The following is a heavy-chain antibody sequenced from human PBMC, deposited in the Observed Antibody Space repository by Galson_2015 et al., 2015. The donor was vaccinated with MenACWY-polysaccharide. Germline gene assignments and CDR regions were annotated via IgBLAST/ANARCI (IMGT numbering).Heavy chain of an antibody. V-gene: IGHV3-7*03. D-gene: IGHD3-3*01. CDR2: IKEDGSAK. CDR3: AKDSTDFWSVAGRFDH. Sequence: GSLRLSCEASGFTFSNSWMTWVRQAPGKGLEWVANIKEDGSAKYYVDSVKGRFTISRDNAKNSLYLQMNSLRAEDTAVYYCAKDSTDFWSVAGRFDHWGQGTLVTVSS. J-gene: IGHJ5*02. CDR1: GFTFSNSW.